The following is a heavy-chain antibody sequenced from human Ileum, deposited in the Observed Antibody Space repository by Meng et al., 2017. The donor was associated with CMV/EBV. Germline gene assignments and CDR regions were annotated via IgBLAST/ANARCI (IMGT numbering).Heavy chain of an antibody. CDR1: GFTFDDYG. Sequence: SGFTFDDYGMSWVRQGPGKGLEWVSGINWNGGTTTYADSVMGRFTISRDNAKNSLHLQMNSLSAEDTAFYYCARGDYYDSSGYYSSWGQGTLVTVSS. J-gene: IGHJ4*02. CDR2: INWNGGTT. V-gene: IGHV3-20*03. D-gene: IGHD3-22*01. CDR3: ARGDYYDSSGYYSS.